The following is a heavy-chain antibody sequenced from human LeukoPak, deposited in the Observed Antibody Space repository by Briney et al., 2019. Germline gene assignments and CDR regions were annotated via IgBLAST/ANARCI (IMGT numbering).Heavy chain of an antibody. Sequence: SVKVSCKASGGTFSSYAISWVRQAPGQGLEWMGRIIPILGIANCAQKFQGRVTITADKSTSTAYMELSSLRSEDTAVYYCARGPFTITFGGVIVPSYFDYWGQGTLVTVSS. J-gene: IGHJ4*02. CDR2: IIPILGIA. V-gene: IGHV1-69*04. CDR3: ARGPFTITFGGVIVPSYFDY. CDR1: GGTFSSYA. D-gene: IGHD3-16*02.